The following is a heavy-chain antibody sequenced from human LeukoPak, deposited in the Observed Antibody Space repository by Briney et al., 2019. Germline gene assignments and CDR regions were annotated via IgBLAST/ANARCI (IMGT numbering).Heavy chain of an antibody. CDR2: INPNSGGT. J-gene: IGHJ3*02. Sequence: GASVKVSCKASGYTFTGYYMHWVRQAPGQGLEWMGWINPNSGGTNYAQKFQGRVTMTRDTSVSTAYMELSRLRSDDTAVYYCARAGKRMITMVRGALASKKGFDIWGQGTMVTVSS. CDR1: GYTFTGYY. D-gene: IGHD3-10*01. CDR3: ARAGKRMITMVRGALASKKGFDI. V-gene: IGHV1-2*02.